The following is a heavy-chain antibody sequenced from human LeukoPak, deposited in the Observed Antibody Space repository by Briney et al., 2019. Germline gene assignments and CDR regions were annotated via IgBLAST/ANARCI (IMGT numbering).Heavy chain of an antibody. V-gene: IGHV3-23*01. CDR3: AKDSGRTAKSLFDP. J-gene: IGHJ5*02. CDR1: GFTFSSYA. CDR2: ISGSGGST. D-gene: IGHD2-15*01. Sequence: AGGSLRLSCAASGFTFSSYAMSWVRQAPGKGLEWVSAISGSGGSTYYADSVKGRFTISGDNSKNTLYLQMNSLRAEDTAVYYCAKDSGRTAKSLFDPWGQGTLVTVSS.